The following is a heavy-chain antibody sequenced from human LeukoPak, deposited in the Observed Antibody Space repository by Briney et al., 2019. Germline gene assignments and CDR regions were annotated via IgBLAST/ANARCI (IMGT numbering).Heavy chain of an antibody. CDR1: GGSISSSSYY. J-gene: IGHJ3*02. Sequence: SETLSLTCSVSGGSISSSSYYWGWIRQPPGKGLEWIGTIYYSGSTYYNPSLKSRVTISVDTSKNQFSLKLRSVTAADTAVFYCARETYSRIAARPDAFDIWGQGTMVTVSS. V-gene: IGHV4-39*07. CDR3: ARETYSRIAARPDAFDI. D-gene: IGHD6-6*01. CDR2: IYYSGST.